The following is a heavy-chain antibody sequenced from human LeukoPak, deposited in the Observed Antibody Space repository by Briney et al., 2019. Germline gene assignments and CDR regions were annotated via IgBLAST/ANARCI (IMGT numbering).Heavy chain of an antibody. CDR2: INPSGGST. J-gene: IGHJ5*02. Sequence: EASVKVSCKASGYTFTGYYMHWVRQAPGQGLEWMGIINPSGGSTSYAQKFQGRVTMTRDTSTSTVYMELSSLRSEDTAVYYCARGDSPRPWLRPHHWFDPWGQGTLVTVSS. D-gene: IGHD5-12*01. CDR1: GYTFTGYY. V-gene: IGHV1-46*01. CDR3: ARGDSPRPWLRPHHWFDP.